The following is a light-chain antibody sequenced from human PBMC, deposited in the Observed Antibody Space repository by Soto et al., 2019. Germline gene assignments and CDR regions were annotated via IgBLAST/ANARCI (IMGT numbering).Light chain of an antibody. V-gene: IGKV1-13*02. CDR1: QGISSA. Sequence: AIQLTQSPPSLSASVGDRVTITCRASQGISSALAWYQQKPGKAPKVLMYDASSMESGVPSRFSGSGSGTDFTLTISSLQPEDFATYYCQQFNSDPFTFGPGTKVYIK. J-gene: IGKJ3*01. CDR2: DAS. CDR3: QQFNSDPFT.